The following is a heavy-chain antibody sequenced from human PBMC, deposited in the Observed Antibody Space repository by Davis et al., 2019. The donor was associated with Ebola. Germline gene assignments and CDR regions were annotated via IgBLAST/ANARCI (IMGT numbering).Heavy chain of an antibody. CDR1: GGSISSHY. J-gene: IGHJ6*04. Sequence: MPSETLSLTCTVSGGSISSHYWSWIRQSPGKGLEWLGYIYNSGTTNYNPSLESRVTMSVDTSKNQLSLRLTSVTAADTAVYYCARAPYGSGSYRSGFYYYGMDVWGKGTTVTVSS. CDR3: ARAPYGSGSYRSGFYYYGMDV. CDR2: IYNSGTT. D-gene: IGHD3-10*01. V-gene: IGHV4-59*11.